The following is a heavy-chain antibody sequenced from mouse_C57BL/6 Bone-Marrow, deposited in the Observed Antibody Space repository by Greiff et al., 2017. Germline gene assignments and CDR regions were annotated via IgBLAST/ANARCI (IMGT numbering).Heavy chain of an antibody. CDR1: GYTFTSYW. J-gene: IGHJ2*01. Sequence: QVQLQQPGAELVRPGTSVKLSCKASGYTFTSYWMHWVKQRPGQGLEWIGVIDPSDSYTNYNQKFKGKATLTVDTSSSTAYMQRSSLTSEDSAVYYCARVGYFDYWGQGTTLTVSS. CDR2: IDPSDSYT. CDR3: ARVGYFDY. V-gene: IGHV1-59*01.